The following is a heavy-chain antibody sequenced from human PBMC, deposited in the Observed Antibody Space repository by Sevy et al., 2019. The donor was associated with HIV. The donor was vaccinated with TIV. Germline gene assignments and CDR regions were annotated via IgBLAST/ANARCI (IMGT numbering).Heavy chain of an antibody. Sequence: GGSLRLSCAASKFTFSDYYMSWIRQAPGTGLEWVSYISNSGSTIYYADSVKGRFTISRDNAQSSMYLQMNRLRAEDTAVYYCAREGDLRYFDFWGRGTLVTVSS. V-gene: IGHV3-11*01. D-gene: IGHD3-10*01. CDR2: ISNSGSTI. CDR1: KFTFSDYY. CDR3: AREGDLRYFDF. J-gene: IGHJ2*01.